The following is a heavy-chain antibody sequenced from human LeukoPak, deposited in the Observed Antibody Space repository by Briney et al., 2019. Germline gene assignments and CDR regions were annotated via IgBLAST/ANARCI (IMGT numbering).Heavy chain of an antibody. CDR1: GYNFTSYW. D-gene: IGHD6-13*01. CDR3: AIQGGYSSSYDAFDI. Sequence: GESLKISCKGSGYNFTSYWIGWVRQMPGKGLEWMGIIYPGDSDTRYSPSFQGQVTISADKSISTAYLQWSSLKASDTAMYYCAIQGGYSSSYDAFDIWGQGTMVTVSS. J-gene: IGHJ3*02. V-gene: IGHV5-51*01. CDR2: IYPGDSDT.